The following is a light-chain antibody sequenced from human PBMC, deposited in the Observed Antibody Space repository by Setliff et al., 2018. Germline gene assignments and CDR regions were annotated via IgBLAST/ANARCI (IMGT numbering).Light chain of an antibody. CDR1: NIGGKS. CDR3: QVWDSGSEHYV. Sequence: SYELTQPPSVSVAPGKTARITCGGNNIGGKSVNWYQQKPGQAPVLVIYYDSDRPSGIPERFFGSNSGNTATLTISRVEAGDEADYYCQVWDSGSEHYVFGTGTKGTVL. V-gene: IGLV3-21*04. CDR2: YDS. J-gene: IGLJ1*01.